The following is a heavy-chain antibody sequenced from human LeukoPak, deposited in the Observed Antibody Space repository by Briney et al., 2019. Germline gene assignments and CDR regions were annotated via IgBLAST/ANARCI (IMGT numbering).Heavy chain of an antibody. J-gene: IGHJ3*02. CDR1: GGSFNGHN. CDR3: GSRGWKQLWLEGDAFDI. V-gene: IGHV4-34*01. Sequence: SETLSLTCAVYGGSFNGHNWSWIRQPPGKGLEWIGDINHSGSANYNPSLKSRVTISVDTSKNQFSLKLISVTAADTAVYYCGSRGWKQLWLEGDAFDIWGQGTMVTVSS. D-gene: IGHD5-18*01. CDR2: INHSGSA.